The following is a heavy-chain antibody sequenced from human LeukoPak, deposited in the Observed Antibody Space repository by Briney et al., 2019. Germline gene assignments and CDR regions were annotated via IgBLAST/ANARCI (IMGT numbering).Heavy chain of an antibody. CDR2: IYSGGST. V-gene: IGHV3-53*01. CDR1: GFTVSSNY. J-gene: IGHJ4*02. CDR3: ARESVGYFDY. Sequence: GGSLRLSCAASGFTVSSNYMSWVRQAPGKGLEWVSVIYSGGSTYYTDSVKGRFTISRDNSKNTLYLQMNSLRAEDTAVYYCARESVGYFDYWGQGTLVTVSS.